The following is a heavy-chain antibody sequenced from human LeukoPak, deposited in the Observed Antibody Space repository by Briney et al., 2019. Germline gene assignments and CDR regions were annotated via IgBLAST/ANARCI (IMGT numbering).Heavy chain of an antibody. CDR3: ARDLGGSGPTPVDY. CDR1: GFTFSDYW. D-gene: IGHD4-23*01. CDR2: ISSDARST. J-gene: IGHJ4*02. Sequence: GGSLRLSCAASGFTFSDYWMHWVRQDPEKGLVWVSRISSDARSTIYADSVKGRFTVSRDNAKSTLYLQMNSLRAEDTAVYYCARDLGGSGPTPVDYWGQGTLVTVSS. V-gene: IGHV3-74*01.